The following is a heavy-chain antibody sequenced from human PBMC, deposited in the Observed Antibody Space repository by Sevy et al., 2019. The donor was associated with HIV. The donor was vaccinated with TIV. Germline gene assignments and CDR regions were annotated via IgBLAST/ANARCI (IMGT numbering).Heavy chain of an antibody. Sequence: GGSLRLSCAASGFPVSSNYMSWVRQAPGKGLEWVSVIYSDGSTYHADSVKGRFTISRDNSKNTLYLQMNSLRAEDTAVYYCAKCLTPVTNQWSFDPWGQGTLVTVSS. V-gene: IGHV3-66*01. CDR1: GFPVSSNY. D-gene: IGHD4-17*01. CDR2: IYSDGST. J-gene: IGHJ5*02. CDR3: AKCLTPVTNQWSFDP.